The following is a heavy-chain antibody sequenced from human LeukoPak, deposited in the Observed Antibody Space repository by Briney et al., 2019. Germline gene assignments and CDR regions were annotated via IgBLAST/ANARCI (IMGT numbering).Heavy chain of an antibody. D-gene: IGHD2/OR15-2a*01. V-gene: IGHV1-24*01. Sequence: ASVKVTCKVSGYTLTELSMHWVRQAPGKGLEWMGGFDPEDGETIYAQKFQGRVTMTEDTSTDTAYMELSSLRSEDTAVYYCASISSHFLRPPYFAYWGQGTLVTVSS. CDR2: FDPEDGET. CDR3: ASISSHFLRPPYFAY. CDR1: GYTLTELS. J-gene: IGHJ4*02.